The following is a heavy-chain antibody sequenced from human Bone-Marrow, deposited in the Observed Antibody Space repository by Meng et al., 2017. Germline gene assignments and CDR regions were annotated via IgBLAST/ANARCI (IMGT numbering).Heavy chain of an antibody. J-gene: IGHJ6*02. CDR2: ISSSGSTI. V-gene: IGHV3-48*03. CDR3: ARDHGGGVSGRISYGLDV. D-gene: IGHD4-23*01. CDR1: GFTFSSYE. Sequence: GESLKISCAASGFTFSSYEMNWVRQAPGKGLEWVSYISSSGSTIYYADSVKGRFTISRDTSKNVLSLQMNSLRTEDTAMYYCARDHGGGVSGRISYGLDVWGQGTTVTVFS.